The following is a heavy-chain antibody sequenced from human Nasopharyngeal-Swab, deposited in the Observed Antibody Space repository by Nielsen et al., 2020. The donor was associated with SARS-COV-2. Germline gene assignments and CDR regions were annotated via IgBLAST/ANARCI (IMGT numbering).Heavy chain of an antibody. D-gene: IGHD6-19*01. CDR2: IWSDGSNK. J-gene: IGHJ6*02. Sequence: GGSLRPSCAASGFTFSSYGMHWVRQVQGKGLEWVAVIWSDGSNKYYADSVKGRFTISRDNSKNTLYLQMNSLRAEDTAVYYCAIAPSIAVAAGYGMDVWGQGTTVTVSS. CDR1: GFTFSSYG. V-gene: IGHV3-33*01. CDR3: AIAPSIAVAAGYGMDV.